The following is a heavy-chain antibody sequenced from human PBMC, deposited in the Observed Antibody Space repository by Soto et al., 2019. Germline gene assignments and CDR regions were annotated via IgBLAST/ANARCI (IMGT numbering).Heavy chain of an antibody. Sequence: EVQLVESGGGLVQPGGSLRLSCAASGFTVSSNYMSWVRQAPGKGLEWVSVIYSGGSTYYADSVKGRFTISRHNSKNTLYLQMNSLRAEDTAVYYCARETGIWLRGGAFDIWGQGTMVTVSS. D-gene: IGHD5-18*01. CDR1: GFTVSSNY. CDR2: IYSGGST. V-gene: IGHV3-53*04. J-gene: IGHJ3*02. CDR3: ARETGIWLRGGAFDI.